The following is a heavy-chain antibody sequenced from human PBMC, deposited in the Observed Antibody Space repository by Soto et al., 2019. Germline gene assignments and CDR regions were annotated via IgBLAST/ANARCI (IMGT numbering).Heavy chain of an antibody. D-gene: IGHD6-19*01. Sequence: SVKVSCKASGGTFGSFTISWVRQAPGQGLEWMGGIIPIFGTANYAQKFQGRVTITADESTSTAYMELSSLRSEDTAVYYCARDLSSSYYYYGMDVWGQGTTVTVSS. V-gene: IGHV1-69*13. CDR3: ARDLSSSYYYYGMDV. J-gene: IGHJ6*02. CDR1: GGTFGSFT. CDR2: IIPIFGTA.